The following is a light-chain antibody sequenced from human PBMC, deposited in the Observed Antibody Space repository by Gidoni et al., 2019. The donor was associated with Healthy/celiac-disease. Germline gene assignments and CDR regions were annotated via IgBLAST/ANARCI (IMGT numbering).Light chain of an antibody. CDR2: GAS. Sequence: EIVMTQPPATLSVSPGERATLSCRASQSVSSNLAWYQQKPGQAPRLLIYGASTRATGIPARFSGSESGTEFTLTISSLQSEDFAVYYCQQYNNWPPEEFTFGPXTKVDIK. CDR1: QSVSSN. CDR3: QQYNNWPPEEFT. V-gene: IGKV3-15*01. J-gene: IGKJ3*01.